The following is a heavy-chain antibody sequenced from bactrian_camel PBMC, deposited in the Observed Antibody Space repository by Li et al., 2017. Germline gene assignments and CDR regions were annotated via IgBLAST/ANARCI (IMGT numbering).Heavy chain of an antibody. Sequence: DVQLVESGGGSVQAGGSLRLSCNVSGHSRGSNCVGWYRLPPGRAPAEREGIAAIRRDGGETWYAASVKGRFTISQEYAKNTVYLQMNSLKPEDTAMYYCAANFGPYCSGPYLARRANFLGQGTQVTVS. V-gene: IGHV3S32*01. CDR1: GHSRGSNC. J-gene: IGHJ4*01. CDR2: IRRDGGET. D-gene: IGHD2*01.